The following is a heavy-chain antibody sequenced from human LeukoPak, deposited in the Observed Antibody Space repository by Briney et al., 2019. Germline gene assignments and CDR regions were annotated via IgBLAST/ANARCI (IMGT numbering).Heavy chain of an antibody. Sequence: PSETLSLTCTVSGGSISSSSYCWGWIRQPPGKGLEWIGSIYYSGSTYYNPSLKSRVTISVDTSKNQFSLKLSSVTAADTAVYYCARVQSEALGTANWFDPWGQGTLVTVSS. CDR2: IYYSGST. CDR3: ARVQSEALGTANWFDP. V-gene: IGHV4-39*01. CDR1: GGSISSSSYC. J-gene: IGHJ5*02. D-gene: IGHD1-7*01.